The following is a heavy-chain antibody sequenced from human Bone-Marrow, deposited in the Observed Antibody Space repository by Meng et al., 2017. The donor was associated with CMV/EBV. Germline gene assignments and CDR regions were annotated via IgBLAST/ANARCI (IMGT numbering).Heavy chain of an antibody. CDR1: GFTFSSYA. D-gene: IGHD3-3*01. V-gene: IGHV3-23*01. Sequence: GSLRLSCAASGFTFSSYAMSWVRQAPGKGLEWVSAISGSGGSTYYADSVKGRFTISRDNSKNTLYLQMNSLRAEDTAVYYCTKGVTIFGVVIGYYFDYWGQRTLVTVSS. CDR3: TKGVTIFGVVIGYYFDY. CDR2: ISGSGGST. J-gene: IGHJ4*02.